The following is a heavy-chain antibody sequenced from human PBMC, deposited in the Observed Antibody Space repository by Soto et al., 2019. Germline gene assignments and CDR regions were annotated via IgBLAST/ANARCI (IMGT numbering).Heavy chain of an antibody. V-gene: IGHV1-3*01. CDR3: ANALGLYYFDY. CDR2: INAGNGNT. D-gene: IGHD3-16*01. J-gene: IGHJ4*02. CDR1: GYTFASYA. Sequence: ASVKVSCKASGYTFASYAMHWVRQAPGQRLEWMGWINAGNGNTKYSQKFQGRVTITRDTSASTAYMELSSLRSEDTAVYYCANALGLYYFDYWGQGTLVTVSS.